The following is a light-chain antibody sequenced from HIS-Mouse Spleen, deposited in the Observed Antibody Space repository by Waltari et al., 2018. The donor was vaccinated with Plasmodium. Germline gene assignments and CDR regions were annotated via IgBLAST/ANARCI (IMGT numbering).Light chain of an antibody. CDR2: VDS. Sequence: SYELTQPPSVSVSPGQTARITCSGDALPKKYAYWYQQKSGQAPVLVIYVDSKRPSGITERFSGSSSWTMATLTISGAQVEDEADYYCYSTDSSGNHRVFGGGTKLTVL. J-gene: IGLJ3*02. CDR1: ALPKKY. CDR3: YSTDSSGNHRV. V-gene: IGLV3-10*01.